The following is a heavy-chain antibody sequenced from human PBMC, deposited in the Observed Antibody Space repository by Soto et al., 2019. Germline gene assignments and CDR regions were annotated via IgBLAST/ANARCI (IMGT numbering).Heavy chain of an antibody. CDR3: ASLKGAIYGMDV. CDR1: GFTFSDYY. CDR2: ISSSSSYT. V-gene: IGHV3-11*06. Sequence: VGSLRLSCAASGFTFSDYYMSWIRQAPGKGLEWVSYISSSSSYTNYADSVKGRFTISRDNAKNSLYLQMNSLRAEDTAVYYCASLKGAIYGMDVWGQGTTVTVS. J-gene: IGHJ6*02. D-gene: IGHD1-26*01.